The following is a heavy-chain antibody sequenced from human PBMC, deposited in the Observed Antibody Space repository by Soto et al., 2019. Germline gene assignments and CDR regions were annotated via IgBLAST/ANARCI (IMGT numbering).Heavy chain of an antibody. V-gene: IGHV3-23*01. J-gene: IGHJ5*02. Sequence: EVQLLESGGGLVQPGGSLRLSCAASGFTFSSYAMSWVRQAPGKGLEWVSAISGSGGSTYYADSVKGRFTISRDNSKNTLYLQMNSPRAEDTAVYYCAKDPRIVVAPAAFPGGQGTLVTVSS. CDR2: ISGSGGST. CDR3: AKDPRIVVAPAAFP. D-gene: IGHD2-2*01. CDR1: GFTFSSYA.